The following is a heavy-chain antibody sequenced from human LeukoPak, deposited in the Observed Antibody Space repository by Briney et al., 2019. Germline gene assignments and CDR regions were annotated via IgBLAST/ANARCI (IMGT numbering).Heavy chain of an antibody. V-gene: IGHV1-18*01. Sequence: ASVKVSCKASGYTFTYYAITWVRQAPGQGLEWMGWTSTYNDGKNYAQRLQGRITMTTDTSTNTAYMELSSLRSDDTAVYYCGAGHPRVDYWGQGTLVTVSS. J-gene: IGHJ4*02. CDR2: TSTYNDGK. CDR1: GYTFTYYA. CDR3: GAGHPRVDY.